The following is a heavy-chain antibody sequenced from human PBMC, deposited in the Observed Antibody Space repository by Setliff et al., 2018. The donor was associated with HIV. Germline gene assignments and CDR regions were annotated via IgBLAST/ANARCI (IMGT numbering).Heavy chain of an antibody. CDR3: ARDYVDGAEYFQP. Sequence: ASVKVSCKASGYTFTSYGISWVRQAPGRGLEWVGWISVYSGNVEYAQKFQARVTLTTDTSTTTAYMELRSLRSDDTAMYFCARDYVDGAEYFQPWGQGTLVTVSS. D-gene: IGHD3-10*02. CDR1: GYTFTSYG. J-gene: IGHJ1*01. CDR2: ISVYSGNV. V-gene: IGHV1-18*01.